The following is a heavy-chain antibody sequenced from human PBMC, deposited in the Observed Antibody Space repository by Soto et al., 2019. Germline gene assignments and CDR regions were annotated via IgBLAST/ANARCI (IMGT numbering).Heavy chain of an antibody. CDR1: GFTFSSYG. D-gene: IGHD5-18*01. V-gene: IGHV3-30*18. J-gene: IGHJ4*02. CDR2: ISYDGSNA. Sequence: PGGSLRLSCAASGFTFSSYGIHWVRQAPGKGLEWVAVISYDGSNADYADSVKGRFTISRDNSKNTLYLQMDSLRAEDTAVYYCAKGYTLVDTTIPLDFWGQGALVTVSS. CDR3: AKGYTLVDTTIPLDF.